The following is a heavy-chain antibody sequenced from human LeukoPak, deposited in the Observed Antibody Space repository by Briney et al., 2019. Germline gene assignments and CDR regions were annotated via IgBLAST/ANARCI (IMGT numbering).Heavy chain of an antibody. J-gene: IGHJ4*02. CDR2: IYYSGST. CDR3: ARSGYSYDLVDY. D-gene: IGHD5-18*01. V-gene: IGHV4-59*08. Sequence: PSETLSLTCTVSGGSMSSYYWNWIRQPPGKGLEWIGCIYYSGSTNYNPSLKSRVTISVDTSKNQFSLKLSSVTAADTAVYYCARSGYSYDLVDYWGQGTLVTVSS. CDR1: GGSMSSYY.